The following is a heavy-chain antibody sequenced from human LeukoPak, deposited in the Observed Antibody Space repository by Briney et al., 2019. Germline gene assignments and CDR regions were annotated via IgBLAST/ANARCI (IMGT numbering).Heavy chain of an antibody. D-gene: IGHD6-13*01. Sequence: GGSLRLSCAASGFIFSSYWMNWVRQAPGKGLEWVANVKQDGSEKFYVDSVKGRFTISRDNAKNSLYLQMNSLRAEDTAVYYCARGRSGAAAGSWGQGTLVTVSS. CDR2: VKQDGSEK. J-gene: IGHJ4*02. CDR3: ARGRSGAAAGS. V-gene: IGHV3-7*01. CDR1: GFIFSSYW.